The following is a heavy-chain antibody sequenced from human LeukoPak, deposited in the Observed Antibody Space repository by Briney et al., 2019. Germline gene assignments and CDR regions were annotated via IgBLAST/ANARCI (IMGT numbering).Heavy chain of an antibody. Sequence: ASVKVSCKASGYTFTGYYMHWVRQAPGQGLEWMGWINPNSSGTNYAQKFQGRVTMTRDTSISTAYMELSRLRSDDTAVYYCARGLGSGYSSSWYDYWGQGTLVTVSS. CDR2: INPNSSGT. CDR1: GYTFTGYY. D-gene: IGHD6-13*01. CDR3: ARGLGSGYSSSWYDY. V-gene: IGHV1-2*02. J-gene: IGHJ4*02.